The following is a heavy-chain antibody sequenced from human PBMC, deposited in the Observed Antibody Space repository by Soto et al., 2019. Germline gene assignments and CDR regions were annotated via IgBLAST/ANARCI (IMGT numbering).Heavy chain of an antibody. V-gene: IGHV3-15*01. D-gene: IGHD2-2*01. Sequence: EVQLVESGGGLVKPGGSLRLSCAASGFTFSNAWMSWVRQAPGKGLEWVGRIKSKTDGGTTDYAAPVKGRFTISRDDSKNTLYLQMNSLKTEDTAVYYCTTDYRLVVPAAPGDAFDIWGQGTMVTVSS. CDR3: TTDYRLVVPAAPGDAFDI. CDR1: GFTFSNAW. CDR2: IKSKTDGGTT. J-gene: IGHJ3*02.